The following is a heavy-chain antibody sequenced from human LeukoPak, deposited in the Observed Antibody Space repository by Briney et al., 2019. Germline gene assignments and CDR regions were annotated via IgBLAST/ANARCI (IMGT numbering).Heavy chain of an antibody. CDR1: GYTFTSYD. CDR3: ARGGFRGYGFSRKYYFDY. J-gene: IGHJ4*02. V-gene: IGHV1-8*01. CDR2: MNPNSGNT. D-gene: IGHD5-12*01. Sequence: ASVKVSCKASGYTFTSYDINRVRQATGQGLEWMGWMNPNSGNTGYAQKFQGRVTMTRNTSISTAYMELSSLRSEDTAVYYCARGGFRGYGFSRKYYFDYWGQGTLVTVSS.